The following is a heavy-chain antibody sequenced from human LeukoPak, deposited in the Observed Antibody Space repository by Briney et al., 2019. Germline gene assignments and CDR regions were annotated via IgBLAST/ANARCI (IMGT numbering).Heavy chain of an antibody. V-gene: IGHV3-30*04. CDR2: ISYDGRNK. Sequence: GGSLRLSCAASGFTFSSYAMHWVRQAPGKGLEWVAVISYDGRNKYYADSVKGRFTISRDNSKNTLYLQMSSLRAEDTAVYYCARDHQAQVMVRGVSSRAGWDYWGQGTLVTVSS. D-gene: IGHD3-10*01. CDR3: ARDHQAQVMVRGVSSRAGWDY. J-gene: IGHJ4*02. CDR1: GFTFSSYA.